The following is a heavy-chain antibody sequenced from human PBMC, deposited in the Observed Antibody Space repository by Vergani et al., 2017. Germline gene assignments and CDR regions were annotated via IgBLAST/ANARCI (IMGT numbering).Heavy chain of an antibody. J-gene: IGHJ6*02. CDR1: GGSISSYY. CDR2: LYYSGST. CDR3: ARAPYYYYGMDV. V-gene: IGHV4-59*01. Sequence: QVQLQESGPGLVKPSETLSLTCTVSGGSISSYYWSWIRQPPGKGLEWIGYLYYSGSTNYNPSLKSRVTISVDTSKNQFSLKLSSVTAADTAVYYCARAPYYYYGMDVWGQGTTVTVSS.